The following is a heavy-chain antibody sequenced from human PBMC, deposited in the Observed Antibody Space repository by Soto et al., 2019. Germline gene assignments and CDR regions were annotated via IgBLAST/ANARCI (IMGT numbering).Heavy chain of an antibody. V-gene: IGHV1-69*05. CDR3: ARGNIGFGTAIQNPSY. Sequence: QVQLVQSGAEVKKPGSSVKVSCKASGGTFSSYAISWVRQAPGQGLEWMGGIIPIFGTANYAQKFQGRVMSTXXHXTXXACMELSSLRSEETAVYYCARGNIGFGTAIQNPSYWGQGTLVTVSS. D-gene: IGHD3-10*01. CDR2: IIPIFGTA. CDR1: GGTFSSYA. J-gene: IGHJ4*02.